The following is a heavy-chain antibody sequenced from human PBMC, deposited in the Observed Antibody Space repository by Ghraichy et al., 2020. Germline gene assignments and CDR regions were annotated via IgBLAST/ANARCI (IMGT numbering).Heavy chain of an antibody. D-gene: IGHD3-22*01. Sequence: GGSLRLSCAASGFSFSGYWMSWVRQAPGKGLEWVGNIKPDGSEKFYVDSVKGRFSISRDNAKNSLSLQMNSLRAGDTAVYYCVRGDYFESSGYFIDAFDVWGQGTTVTVS. V-gene: IGHV3-7*03. CDR3: VRGDYFESSGYFIDAFDV. CDR1: GFSFSGYW. J-gene: IGHJ3*01. CDR2: IKPDGSEK.